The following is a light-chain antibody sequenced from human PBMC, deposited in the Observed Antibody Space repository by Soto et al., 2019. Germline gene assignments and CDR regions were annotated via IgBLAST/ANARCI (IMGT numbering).Light chain of an antibody. CDR3: QQYNNWPPWT. J-gene: IGKJ1*01. Sequence: EIVMTQSPATLSVSPGERATISCRASQSVSSNLACYQQKPGQAPRLLSYGASIRASGIPGRFSGSGSGTGFTLDISSLQSEGFAVYYCQQYNNWPPWTFGQGTKVEIK. V-gene: IGKV3-15*01. CDR2: GAS. CDR1: QSVSSN.